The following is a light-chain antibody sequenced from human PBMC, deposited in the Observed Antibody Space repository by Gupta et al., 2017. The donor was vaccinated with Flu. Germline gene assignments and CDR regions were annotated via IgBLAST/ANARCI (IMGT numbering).Light chain of an antibody. J-gene: IGKJ2*03. CDR1: QYVRNN. Sequence: EIVMTQSPATLSVSPGERATLSCRASQYVRNNLAWYQQKPGQAPRLLIYRASTRATGIPARFSGSGPGTEFTLTISSLQPEDFAVYYCQQYNDWPPYSFGQGTKLEIK. CDR3: QQYNDWPPYS. V-gene: IGKV3-15*01. CDR2: RAS.